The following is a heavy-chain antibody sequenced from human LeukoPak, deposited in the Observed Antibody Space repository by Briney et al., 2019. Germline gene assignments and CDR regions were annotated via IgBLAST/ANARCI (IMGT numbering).Heavy chain of an antibody. CDR2: ISSTGGTA. V-gene: IGHV3-23*01. J-gene: IGHJ4*02. CDR3: AKDSNPQSPYSGYGYFDY. D-gene: IGHD5-12*01. Sequence: GGSLRLSCAASGFTFSSFGMSWVRQAPGKGLEWVSAISSTGGTAYYADSVKGRFTISRDNSKNTLYLQMNSLRAEDTAVYYCAKDSNPQSPYSGYGYFDYWGQGTLVTVSS. CDR1: GFTFSSFG.